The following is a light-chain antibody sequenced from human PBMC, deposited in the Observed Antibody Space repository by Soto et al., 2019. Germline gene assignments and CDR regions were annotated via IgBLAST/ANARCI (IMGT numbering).Light chain of an antibody. Sequence: QSVLTQPPSASGTPGQRVTISCSGSSSNIGSNTVSWYQQLPGTAPKLLIYSNNQRPSGVPDRFSGSKSGTSASLAISGLQSEDEADYYCEAWDDSLNGYVVFGGGTKLTVL. J-gene: IGLJ2*01. CDR3: EAWDDSLNGYVV. CDR1: SSNIGSNT. CDR2: SNN. V-gene: IGLV1-44*01.